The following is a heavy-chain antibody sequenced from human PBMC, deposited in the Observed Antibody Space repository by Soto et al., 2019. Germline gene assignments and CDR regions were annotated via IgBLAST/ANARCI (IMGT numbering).Heavy chain of an antibody. CDR1: GGSISSGDYY. CDR3: ARFLSYYYDSSGYYLRAFDI. J-gene: IGHJ3*02. D-gene: IGHD3-22*01. Sequence: LSLTCTVSGGSISSGDYYWSWIRQPPGKGLEWIGYIYYSGSTYYNPSLKSRVTISVDTSKNQFSLKLSSVTAADTAVYYCARFLSYYYDSSGYYLRAFDIWGQGTMDTVSS. V-gene: IGHV4-30-4*01. CDR2: IYYSGST.